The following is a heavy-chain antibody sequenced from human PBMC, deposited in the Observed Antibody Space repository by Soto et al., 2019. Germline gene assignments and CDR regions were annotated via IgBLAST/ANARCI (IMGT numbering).Heavy chain of an antibody. Sequence: LSLTCAISGDSVSSNSAAWNWIRQSPSRGLEWLGRTYYRSKWYNDYAVSVKGRISINPDTSKNLFSLQLYSVTPEDTAVYYCARDRKGGFVMEDWDRGPTVAVSS. J-gene: IGHJ6*02. D-gene: IGHD3-16*01. CDR3: ARDRKGGFVMED. CDR1: GDSVSSNSAA. V-gene: IGHV6-1*01. CDR2: TYYRSKWYN.